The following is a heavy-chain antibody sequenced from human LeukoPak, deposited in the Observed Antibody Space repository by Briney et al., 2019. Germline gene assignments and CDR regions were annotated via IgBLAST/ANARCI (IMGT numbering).Heavy chain of an antibody. V-gene: IGHV3-74*01. Sequence: WGSLRLSCAASGFTFSSYCMHWVRQAPGEGLVWVSRMNIDGSNTNYADSVKGRFTISTDNAKNTLYLQMHSLPADDPAVYYCARDICSGIGCYPRAPFDYWGQGTLVTVSS. D-gene: IGHD2-15*01. CDR1: GFTFSSYC. CDR2: MNIDGSNT. CDR3: ARDICSGIGCYPRAPFDY. J-gene: IGHJ4*02.